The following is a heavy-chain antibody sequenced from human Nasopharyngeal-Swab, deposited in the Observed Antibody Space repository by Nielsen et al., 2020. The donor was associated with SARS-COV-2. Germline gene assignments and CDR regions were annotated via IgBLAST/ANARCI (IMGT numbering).Heavy chain of an antibody. CDR2: TYYRSKWYN. CDR1: GDSVSSNSAA. D-gene: IGHD6-13*01. Sequence: SQTLSLTCAISGDSVSSNSAAWNWLRQSPSRGLEWLGRTYYRSKWYNDYAVSVKSRIIINPDTSNNQFSLQLNSVTPEDTAVYYCARIAQLVAPTWGQGTLVTVSS. J-gene: IGHJ4*02. CDR3: ARIAQLVAPT. V-gene: IGHV6-1*01.